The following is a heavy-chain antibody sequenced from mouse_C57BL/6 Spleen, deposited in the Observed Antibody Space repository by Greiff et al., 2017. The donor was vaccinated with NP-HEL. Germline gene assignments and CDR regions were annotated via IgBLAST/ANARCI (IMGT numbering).Heavy chain of an antibody. Sequence: QVQLKQPGAELVRPGTSVKLSCKASGYTFTSYWMHWVKQRPGQGLEWIGVIDPSDSYTNYNQKFKGKATLTVDTSSSTAYMQLSSLTSEDSAVYYCASPRTYDYPFAYWGQGTLVTVSA. CDR2: IDPSDSYT. J-gene: IGHJ3*01. D-gene: IGHD2-4*01. CDR1: GYTFTSYW. V-gene: IGHV1-59*01. CDR3: ASPRTYDYPFAY.